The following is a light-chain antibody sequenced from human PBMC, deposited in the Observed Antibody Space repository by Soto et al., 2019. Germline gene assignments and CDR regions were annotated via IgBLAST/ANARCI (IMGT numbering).Light chain of an antibody. J-gene: IGKJ1*01. CDR1: QTITTY. V-gene: IGKV1-39*01. Sequence: DIQMTQSPSSLSASVGDRVIITCRASQTITTYLNWYQQKPGKAPQLLIYGASTLQSGVPSRFTGRGSGTDFTLTISRRQPEDFATYHCQQAHSTPWTFGQGTKVEIK. CDR3: QQAHSTPWT. CDR2: GAS.